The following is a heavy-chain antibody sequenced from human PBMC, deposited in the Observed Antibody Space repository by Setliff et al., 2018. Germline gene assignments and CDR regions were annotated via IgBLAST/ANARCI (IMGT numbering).Heavy chain of an antibody. Sequence: ASVKVSCKASGYTFTSHDINWVRQATGQGLEWMGWMNPNNGNTGCVQKFQGRVTMTRSTSTSSAYMELTSLTSEDTAVYYCARGRLSWGIDYWGQGTLVTVSS. CDR2: MNPNNGNT. J-gene: IGHJ4*02. CDR3: ARGRLSWGIDY. D-gene: IGHD3-16*01. CDR1: GYTFTSHD. V-gene: IGHV1-8*01.